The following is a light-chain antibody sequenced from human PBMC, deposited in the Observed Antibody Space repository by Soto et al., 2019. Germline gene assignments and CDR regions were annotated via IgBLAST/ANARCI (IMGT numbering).Light chain of an antibody. CDR1: SSDVGGYNY. CDR3: SSYAGSNNFV. V-gene: IGLV2-8*01. J-gene: IGLJ1*01. CDR2: EVS. Sequence: QSALTQPPSASGSPGQSVTISCTGTSSDVGGYNYVSWYQQHPGKAPKLMIYEVSKRPSGVPDRFSGSKSGNTASLTVSGLQAGDEADYYCSSYAGSNNFVFGTGTKLPS.